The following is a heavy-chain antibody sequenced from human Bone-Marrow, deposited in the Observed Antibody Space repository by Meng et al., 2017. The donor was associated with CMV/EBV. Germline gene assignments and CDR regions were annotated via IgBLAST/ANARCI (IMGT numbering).Heavy chain of an antibody. Sequence: SDTSIRNGRYYWGWIRQAPGKGLEWIGSIYYSGTTYYNPSLKSRVTISVDTSKSQFSLRLSSMTAADTAVYYCARERFGEYPIDYWGQGTLVTVSS. D-gene: IGHD3-10*01. J-gene: IGHJ4*02. CDR3: ARERFGEYPIDY. V-gene: IGHV4-39*07. CDR2: IYYSGTT. CDR1: DTSIRNGRYY.